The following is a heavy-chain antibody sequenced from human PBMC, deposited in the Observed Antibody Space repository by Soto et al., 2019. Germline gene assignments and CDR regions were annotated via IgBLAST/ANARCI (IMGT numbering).Heavy chain of an antibody. Sequence: ASVKVSCKASGGTFSSYAISWVRQAPGQGLEWMGGIIPIFGTANYAQKFQGRVTITADESTSTAYMELSSLRSEDTAVYYCARGLLEWFHKWFDPCGQRTLVAVSS. CDR3: ARGLLEWFHKWFDP. CDR1: GGTFSSYA. V-gene: IGHV1-69*13. CDR2: IIPIFGTA. J-gene: IGHJ5*02. D-gene: IGHD3-3*01.